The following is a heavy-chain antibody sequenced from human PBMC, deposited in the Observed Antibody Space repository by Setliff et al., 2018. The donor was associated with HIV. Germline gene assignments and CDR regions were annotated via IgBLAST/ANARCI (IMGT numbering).Heavy chain of an antibody. CDR3: AKQGNIVVVTSFDY. CDR2: VDYTGST. Sequence: PSETLSLTGTVSGGSISTSNDYWGWVRKPPGKGLEWVGNVDYTGSTYYNPSLKSRVTISGDTSKNQFCLRLNSVTAADTAVYYCAKQGNIVVVTSFDYWGQGTLVTVSS. CDR1: GGSISTSNDY. J-gene: IGHJ4*02. V-gene: IGHV4-39*07. D-gene: IGHD2-21*02.